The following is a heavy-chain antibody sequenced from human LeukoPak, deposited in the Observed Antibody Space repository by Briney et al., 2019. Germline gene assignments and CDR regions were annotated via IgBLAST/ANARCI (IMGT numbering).Heavy chain of an antibody. Sequence: GGSLRLSCAASGFTFSSYSMNWVRQAPGKGLEWVSSISSSSSYINYADSVKGRFTIPRDNAKNSLYLQMNSLRAEDTAVYYCARGGDTAMPNPSDYWGQGTLVTVSS. D-gene: IGHD5-18*01. V-gene: IGHV3-21*01. CDR1: GFTFSSYS. CDR2: ISSSSSYI. CDR3: ARGGDTAMPNPSDY. J-gene: IGHJ4*02.